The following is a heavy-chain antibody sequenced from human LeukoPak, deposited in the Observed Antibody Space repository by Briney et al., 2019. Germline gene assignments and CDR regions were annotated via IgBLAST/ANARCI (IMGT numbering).Heavy chain of an antibody. CDR1: GFTFNRYA. Sequence: GGSLRLSCAASGFTFNRYAMTWVRQAPGKGLEWVSAISGSGDSTYYADSVKGRFTISRDNSKNTLYLQVNSLRVEDTAVYYCAKPRDPDGYDGYYFDYWGQGTLVTVSS. V-gene: IGHV3-23*01. D-gene: IGHD3-16*01. J-gene: IGHJ4*02. CDR3: AKPRDPDGYDGYYFDY. CDR2: ISGSGDST.